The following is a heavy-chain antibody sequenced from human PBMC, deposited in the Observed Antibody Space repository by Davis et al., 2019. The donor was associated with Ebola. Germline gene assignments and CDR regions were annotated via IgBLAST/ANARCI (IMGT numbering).Heavy chain of an antibody. V-gene: IGHV4-39*01. J-gene: IGHJ4*02. CDR3: IGGSSSFDY. CDR2: IYYSGST. D-gene: IGHD6-6*01. CDR1: GGSISSSSYY. Sequence: MPSETLSLTCTVSGGSISSSSYYWGWIRQPPGKGLEWIGSIYYSGSTYYNPSLKSRVTISVDPSKNQFSLKLSSVTAADTAVYYCIGGSSSFDYWGQGTLVTVSS.